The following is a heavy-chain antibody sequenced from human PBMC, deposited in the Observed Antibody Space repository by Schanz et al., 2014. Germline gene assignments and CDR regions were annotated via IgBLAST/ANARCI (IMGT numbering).Heavy chain of an antibody. CDR1: GGSISSYY. Sequence: QVQLQESGPGLVKPSETLSLTCTVSGGSISSYYWSWIRQPPGKGLEWIGYMYYSGSTNYNPSLNNHFPISVDTSKNQVPLKLPSVTAADTAVFYCARRDNYLSAFDIWGQGTMVTVSS. CDR3: ARRDNYLSAFDI. CDR2: MYYSGST. V-gene: IGHV4-59*08. J-gene: IGHJ3*02. D-gene: IGHD4-4*01.